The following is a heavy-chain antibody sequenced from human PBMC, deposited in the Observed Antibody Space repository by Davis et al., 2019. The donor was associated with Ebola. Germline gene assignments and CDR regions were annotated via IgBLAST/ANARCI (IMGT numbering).Heavy chain of an antibody. CDR1: GDTVSGNSGA. Sequence: PSETLSLTCAISGDTVSGNSGAWNWIRQSPSRGLEWLGRTYYSSKWYNESALSVKSRITISADTAKNQLSLHLNSVTPEDTAVYYCARGWLRSAFDQWGQGTLVTVSS. V-gene: IGHV6-1*01. CDR2: TYYSSKWYN. D-gene: IGHD5-12*01. J-gene: IGHJ4*02. CDR3: ARGWLRSAFDQ.